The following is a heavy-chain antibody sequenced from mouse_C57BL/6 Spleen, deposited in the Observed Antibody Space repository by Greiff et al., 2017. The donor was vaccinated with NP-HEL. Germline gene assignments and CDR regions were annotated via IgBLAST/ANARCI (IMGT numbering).Heavy chain of an antibody. V-gene: IGHV1-77*01. D-gene: IGHD2-4*01. CDR3: ARPPYDYDGDYAMDY. Sequence: VMLVESGAELVKPGASVKISCKASGYTFTDYYINWVKQRPGQGLEWIGKIGPGSGSTYYNEKVKGKATLTAAKSSSTAYMQLSSLTSEDSAVYFCARPPYDYDGDYAMDYWGQGTSVTVSS. CDR1: GYTFTDYY. CDR2: IGPGSGST. J-gene: IGHJ4*01.